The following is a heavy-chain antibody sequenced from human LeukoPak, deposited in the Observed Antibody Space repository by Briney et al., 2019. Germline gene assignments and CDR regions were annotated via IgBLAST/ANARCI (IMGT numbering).Heavy chain of an antibody. CDR3: GRRFCNSCPLDF. V-gene: IGHV3-66*04. CDR1: GFNVTTNN. D-gene: IGHD2-21*01. CDR2: FLAGGLL. J-gene: IGHJ4*02. Sequence: GGSLRLSCVGSGFNVTTNNMYWVRQAPGKGLECVSTFLAGGLLDYVDSVRDRFTISRDTSKNTLYLQMNSLSAEDTAVYYCGRRFCNSCPLDFWGQGTLVTVSS.